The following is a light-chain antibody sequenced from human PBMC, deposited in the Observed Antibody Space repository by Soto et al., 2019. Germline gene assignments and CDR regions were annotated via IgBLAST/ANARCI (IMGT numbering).Light chain of an antibody. CDR1: QSVSSN. V-gene: IGKV3-15*01. CDR2: AAS. J-gene: IGKJ2*01. CDR3: QQYDDWPPMYT. Sequence: EIVVTQSLATLSVSAGERATLXWRASQSVSSNLAWYQQNPGRAPRLLIYAASTRATGVPARFSGSGSGTEFTLTISSLQSEDCAVYYCQQYDDWPPMYTVGQGTKVDI.